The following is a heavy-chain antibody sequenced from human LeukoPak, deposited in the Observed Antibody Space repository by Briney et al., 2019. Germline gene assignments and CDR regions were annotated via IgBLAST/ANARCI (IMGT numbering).Heavy chain of an antibody. CDR2: IYAGDSDT. D-gene: IGHD3-22*01. V-gene: IGHV5-51*01. Sequence: GESLKISGKGSGYSFTSYWIGWVRQMPGKGLEGMGIIYAGDSDTRYSPSFQGQVTISADKSISTAYLQWSSLKASDTAMYYCARRPHYYDRSAYAFDIWGQGTMVTVSS. CDR3: ARRPHYYDRSAYAFDI. CDR1: GYSFTSYW. J-gene: IGHJ3*02.